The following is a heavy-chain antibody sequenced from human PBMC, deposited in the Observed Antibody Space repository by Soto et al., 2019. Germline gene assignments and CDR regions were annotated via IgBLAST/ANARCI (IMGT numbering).Heavy chain of an antibody. D-gene: IGHD3-10*01. CDR2: IYYSGST. V-gene: IGHV4-39*01. Sequence: PSETLSLTCTVSGGSISSSSHYWGWIRQPPGKGLEWIGSIYYSGSTYYNPSLKSRVTISVDTSKNQFSLKLRSVTAADTAVYYCARVWGGAFDIWGQGTMVTVSS. J-gene: IGHJ3*02. CDR1: GGSISSSSHY. CDR3: ARVWGGAFDI.